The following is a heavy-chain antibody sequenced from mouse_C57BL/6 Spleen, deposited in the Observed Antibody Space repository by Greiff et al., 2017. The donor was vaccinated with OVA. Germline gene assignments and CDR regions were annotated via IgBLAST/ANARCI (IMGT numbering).Heavy chain of an antibody. J-gene: IGHJ2*01. CDR2: ISSGGDYI. CDR3: TRDGGNHFDY. CDR1: GFTFSSYA. V-gene: IGHV5-9-1*02. D-gene: IGHD2-1*01. Sequence: EVQGLESGEGLVKPGGSLKLSCAASGFTFSSYAMSWVRQTPEKRLEWVAYISSGGDYIYYADTVKGRFTISRDNARNTLYLQMSSLKSEDTAMYYCTRDGGNHFDYWGQGTTLTVSS.